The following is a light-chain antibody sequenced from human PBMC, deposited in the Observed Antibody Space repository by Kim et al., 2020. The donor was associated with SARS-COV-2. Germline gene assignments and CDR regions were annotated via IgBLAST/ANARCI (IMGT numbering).Light chain of an antibody. CDR2: GAS. J-gene: IGKJ2*01. Sequence: DIQMTQSPSSLSASVGDRVTITCQASQDISNYLNWYQQKPGKAPKLLIYGASNLETGVPSRFSGSGSGTDFTFTISSLQPEDIATYYCPQYDNLPRTFGQGPKLEI. CDR3: PQYDNLPRT. V-gene: IGKV1-33*01. CDR1: QDISNY.